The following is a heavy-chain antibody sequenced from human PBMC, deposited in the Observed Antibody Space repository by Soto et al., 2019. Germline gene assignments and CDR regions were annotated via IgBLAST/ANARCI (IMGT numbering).Heavy chain of an antibody. CDR3: AIYPMATGTDY. Sequence: QVQLQESGPGLVKPSQTLSLNCTVSGGSISSGDYYWSWIRQPPGKGLEGLGYIYYSGSTYYNPSLKSRVTISLDTSKNQCSLKLSSVTAADTAVYYCAIYPMATGTDYWRQGTLVTVSS. V-gene: IGHV4-30-4*01. D-gene: IGHD5-12*01. J-gene: IGHJ4*02. CDR1: GGSISSGDYY. CDR2: IYYSGST.